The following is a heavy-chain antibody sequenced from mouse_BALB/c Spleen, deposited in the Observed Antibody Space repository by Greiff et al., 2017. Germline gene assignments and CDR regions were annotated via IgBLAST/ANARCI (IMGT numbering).Heavy chain of an antibody. V-gene: IGHV5-6*02. J-gene: IGHJ4*01. D-gene: IGHD1-2*01. CDR3: ARRDYGYDYAMDY. CDR2: ISSGGSYT. CDR1: GFTFSSYG. Sequence: EVKLEESGGDLVKPGGSLKLSCAASGFTFSSYGMSWVRQTPDKRLEWVATISSGGSYTYYPDSVKGRFTISRDNAKNTLYLQMSSLKSEDTAMYYCARRDYGYDYAMDYWGQGTSVTVSS.